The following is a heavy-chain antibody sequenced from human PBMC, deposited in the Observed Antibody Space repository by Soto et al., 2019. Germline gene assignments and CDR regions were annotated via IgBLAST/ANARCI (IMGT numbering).Heavy chain of an antibody. CDR2: ISWKSGSI. Sequence: EVQLVESGGGLVQPGRSLRPSCAASGFTFDDYAMHWVRQAPGKGLEWVSGISWKSGSIGYADSVKGRFTISRDNAKNSLYLEMNSLRAEDTALYYCAKDRGLVLSFYFDYWGQGTLVTVSS. D-gene: IGHD6-19*01. CDR1: GFTFDDYA. CDR3: AKDRGLVLSFYFDY. J-gene: IGHJ4*02. V-gene: IGHV3-9*01.